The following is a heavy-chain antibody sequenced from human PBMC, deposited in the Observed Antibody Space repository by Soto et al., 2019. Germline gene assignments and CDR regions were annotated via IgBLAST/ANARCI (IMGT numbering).Heavy chain of an antibody. V-gene: IGHV4-39*01. CDR1: GGSISSSSYY. CDR3: ARQPYYGSGSYYNWFDP. Sequence: PSETLSLTCTVSGGSISSSSYYWGWIRQPPGKGLEWIGSIYYSGSTYYNPSLKSRVTISVDTSKNQFSLKLSSVTAADTAVYYCARQPYYGSGSYYNWFDPWGQGTLLTVSS. J-gene: IGHJ5*02. CDR2: IYYSGST. D-gene: IGHD3-10*01.